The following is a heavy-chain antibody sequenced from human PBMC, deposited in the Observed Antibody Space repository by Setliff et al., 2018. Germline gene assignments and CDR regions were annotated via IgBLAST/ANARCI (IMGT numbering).Heavy chain of an antibody. CDR1: GYTLTELS. D-gene: IGHD3-10*01. J-gene: IGHJ4*02. CDR3: ATRITMVQGVTDSHFDY. Sequence: WASVKVSCKVSGYTLTELSMHWVRQAPGKGLEWMGGFDPEDGETIYAQKFQGRVTMTEDTSTDTAYMELSSLRSEDTAVYYCATRITMVQGVTDSHFDYWGQGTLVTVS. V-gene: IGHV1-24*01. CDR2: FDPEDGET.